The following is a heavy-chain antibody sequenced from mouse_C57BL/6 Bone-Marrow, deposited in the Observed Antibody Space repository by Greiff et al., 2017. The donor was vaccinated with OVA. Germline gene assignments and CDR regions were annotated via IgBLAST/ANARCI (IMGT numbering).Heavy chain of an antibody. CDR2: ISSGSSTI. J-gene: IGHJ2*01. D-gene: IGHD2-4*01. V-gene: IGHV5-17*01. CDR3: ARRRLRLDS. Sequence: DVQLVESGGGLVKPGGSLKLSCAASGFTFSDYGMHWVRQAPEKGLAWVAYISSGSSTIYYADTVQGRFTISRDNAKNTLFLQMTSLRSEDTAMYYCARRRLRLDSWGQGTTLTVSP. CDR1: GFTFSDYG.